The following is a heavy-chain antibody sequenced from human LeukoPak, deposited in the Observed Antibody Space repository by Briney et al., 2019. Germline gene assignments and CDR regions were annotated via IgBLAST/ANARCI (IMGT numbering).Heavy chain of an antibody. Sequence: GTSLRLSCAASGFTFSNYGMHWVRQAPGKGLEWVAIIWYDGSNKYYAASVKGRFTISRDNSKNMLYLQMNSLRAEDTAVYYCVRDRGGYNWFDPWGQGTLVTVSS. CDR2: IWYDGSNK. D-gene: IGHD5-12*01. CDR1: GFTFSNYG. CDR3: VRDRGGYNWFDP. V-gene: IGHV3-33*01. J-gene: IGHJ5*02.